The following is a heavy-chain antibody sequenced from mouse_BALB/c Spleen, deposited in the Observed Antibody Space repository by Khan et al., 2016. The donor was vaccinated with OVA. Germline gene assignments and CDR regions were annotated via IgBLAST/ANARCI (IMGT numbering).Heavy chain of an antibody. D-gene: IGHD2-14*01. Sequence: EVQLQQSGPELVKPGASVKMSCKASGYTFTSYVMHWLRQKPGQGLEWIRYIYPYNDDTKYNEKFKGKATLTSDKSSSTAYMELSSLTSEDSAVYYCAKNYRYDVYFDYWGQGTTLTVSS. CDR3: AKNYRYDVYFDY. J-gene: IGHJ2*01. CDR1: GYTFTSYV. V-gene: IGHV1S136*01. CDR2: IYPYNDDT.